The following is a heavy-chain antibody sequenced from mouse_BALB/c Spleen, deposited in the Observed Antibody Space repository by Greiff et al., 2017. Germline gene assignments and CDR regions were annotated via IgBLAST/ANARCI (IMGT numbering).Heavy chain of an antibody. CDR3: ARDPIHYYGYDSY. CDR2: ILPGSGST. D-gene: IGHD1-2*01. J-gene: IGHJ3*01. CDR1: GYTFSSYW. V-gene: IGHV1-9*01. Sequence: VQLQQSGAELMKPGASVKISCKATGYTFSSYWIEWVKQRPGHGLEWIGEILPGSGSTNYNEKFKGKATFTADTSSNTAYMQLSSLTSEDSAVYYCARDPIHYYGYDSYWGQGTLVTVSA.